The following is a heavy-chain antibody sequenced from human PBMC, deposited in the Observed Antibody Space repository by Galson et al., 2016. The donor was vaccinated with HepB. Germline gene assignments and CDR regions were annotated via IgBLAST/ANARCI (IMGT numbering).Heavy chain of an antibody. CDR3: ARVRPVGAFDI. CDR2: ISSSSSTI. V-gene: IGHV3-48*01. J-gene: IGHJ3*02. CDR1: GFTFSSYS. Sequence: SLRLSCAASGFTFSSYSMNWVRQAPGKGLEWVSYISSSSSTIYYADSVKGRFTISRDNAKNSLYLQMNSLRAEDTAVYYCARVRPVGAFDIWGQGTMATFSS.